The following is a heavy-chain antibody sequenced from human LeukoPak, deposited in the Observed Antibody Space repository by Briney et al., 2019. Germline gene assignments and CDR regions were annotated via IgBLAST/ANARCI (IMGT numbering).Heavy chain of an antibody. J-gene: IGHJ4*02. CDR2: INHSGST. CDR1: GGSISSYY. CDR3: ARGLDSRSVVVVIEEQAGFDY. D-gene: IGHD3-22*01. Sequence: PSETLSLTCTVSGGSISSYYWSWIRQSPGKGLEWIGEINHSGSTNYNPSLKSRVTISVDTSKNQFSLKLSSVTAADTAVYYCARGLDSRSVVVVIEEQAGFDYWGQGTLVTVSS. V-gene: IGHV4-34*01.